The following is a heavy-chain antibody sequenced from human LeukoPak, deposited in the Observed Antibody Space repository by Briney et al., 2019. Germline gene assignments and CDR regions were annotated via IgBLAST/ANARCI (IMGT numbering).Heavy chain of an antibody. Sequence: SETLSLTCAVYGGSFSGYYWSWIRQPPGKGLEWIGEINLSGSTNYNPSLKSRLTISIDTSKNQFSLKLSSVTAADTAVYYCASALPNPDYYDSSGYQYFQHWGQGTLVTVSS. J-gene: IGHJ1*01. D-gene: IGHD3-22*01. CDR3: ASALPNPDYYDSSGYQYFQH. CDR2: INLSGST. CDR1: GGSFSGYY. V-gene: IGHV4-34*01.